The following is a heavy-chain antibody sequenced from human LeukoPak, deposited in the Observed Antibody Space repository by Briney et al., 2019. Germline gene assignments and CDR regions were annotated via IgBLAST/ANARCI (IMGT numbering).Heavy chain of an antibody. J-gene: IGHJ6*03. CDR1: GYTFTSYD. D-gene: IGHD1-26*01. V-gene: IGHV1-8*03. CDR3: ARGVGRGLYYYYMDV. Sequence: ASVKVSCKASGYTFTSYDINWVRQATGQGLEWMGWMNPNSGNTGYAQKFQGRVTITRNTSISTAYMELSGLRSEDTAVYYCARGVGRGLYYYYMDVWGKGTTVTVSS. CDR2: MNPNSGNT.